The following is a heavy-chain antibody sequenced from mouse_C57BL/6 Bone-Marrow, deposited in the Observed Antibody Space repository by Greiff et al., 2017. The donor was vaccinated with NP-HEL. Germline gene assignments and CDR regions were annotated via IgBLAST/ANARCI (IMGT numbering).Heavy chain of an antibody. V-gene: IGHV1-22*01. J-gene: IGHJ3*01. Sequence: EVKLQESGPELVKPGASVKMSCKASGYTFTDYNMHWVKQSHGKSLEWIGYINPNNGGTSYNQKFKGKATLTVNKSSSTAYMELRSLTSEDSAVYYCAPKSPWFAYWGQGTLVTVSA. CDR1: GYTFTDYN. CDR3: APKSPWFAY. CDR2: INPNNGGT.